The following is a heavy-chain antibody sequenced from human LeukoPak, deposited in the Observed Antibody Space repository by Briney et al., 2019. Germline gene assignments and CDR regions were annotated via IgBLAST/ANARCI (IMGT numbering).Heavy chain of an antibody. D-gene: IGHD2-21*02. Sequence: GGSLRLSCAASGFTFSNAWMSWVRQAPGKGLEWVGRIKSKTDGGTTDYAAPVKGRFTISRDDSKNTLYLQMNSLKTEDTAVYYCTTPPSCGGDCYSYYYYGMDVWGQGTTVTVSS. CDR1: GFTFSNAW. CDR2: IKSKTDGGTT. V-gene: IGHV3-15*01. CDR3: TTPPSCGGDCYSYYYYGMDV. J-gene: IGHJ6*02.